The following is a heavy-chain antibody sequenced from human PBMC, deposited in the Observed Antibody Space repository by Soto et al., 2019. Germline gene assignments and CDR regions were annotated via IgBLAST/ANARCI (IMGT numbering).Heavy chain of an antibody. CDR2: IYYSGST. CDR3: ARHRAVVRTGLDY. V-gene: IGHV4-39*01. D-gene: IGHD2-15*01. Sequence: QLQLQESGPGLVKPSETLSLTCTVSGGSISSSSYYWGWIRQPPGKGLEWIGSIYYSGSTYYNPSLKSRVTISVDTSKNQFSLKLSSVTAADTAVYYRARHRAVVRTGLDYWGQGTLVTVSS. CDR1: GGSISSSSYY. J-gene: IGHJ4*02.